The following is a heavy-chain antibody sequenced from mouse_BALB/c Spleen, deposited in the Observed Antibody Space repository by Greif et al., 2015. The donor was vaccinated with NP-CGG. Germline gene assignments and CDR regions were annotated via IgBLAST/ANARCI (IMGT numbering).Heavy chain of an antibody. J-gene: IGHJ1*01. Sequence: EVMLVESGGGLVKPGGSLKLSCAASGFTFSSYTMSWVRQTPEKRLEWVATISSGGSYTYYPDSVKGRFTISRDNAKNALYLQMSSLKSEDTAMYYCTRYGNYVECYFNVWGAGASVSVSS. CDR1: GFTFSSYT. CDR2: ISSGGSYT. D-gene: IGHD2-1*01. V-gene: IGHV5-6-4*01. CDR3: TRYGNYVECYFNV.